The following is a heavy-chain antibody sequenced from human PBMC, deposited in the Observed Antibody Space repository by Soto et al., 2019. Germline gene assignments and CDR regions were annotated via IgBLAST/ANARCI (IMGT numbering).Heavy chain of an antibody. J-gene: IGHJ6*02. CDR2: TYYRSKWYN. Sequence: SQTLSLTCAISGDSVSSNSAAWNWIRQSPSRGLEWLGRTYYRSKWYNDYAVSVKSRITINLDTSKNQFSLQLNSVTPEDTAVYYCARANGSGSYYKLPRYYGMDVWGQGTTVTVSS. CDR3: ARANGSGSYYKLPRYYGMDV. D-gene: IGHD3-10*01. V-gene: IGHV6-1*01. CDR1: GDSVSSNSAA.